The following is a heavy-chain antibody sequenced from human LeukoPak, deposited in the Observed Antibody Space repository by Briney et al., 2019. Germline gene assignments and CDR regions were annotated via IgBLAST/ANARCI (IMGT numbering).Heavy chain of an antibody. CDR3: ASGVVVAATYYYGMDV. J-gene: IGHJ6*02. Sequence: SVKVSCKASGGSFSNSGISWVRQAPGQGLEWMGGIIPIFGTANYAQKFQGRVTITADESTSTAYMELSSLRSEDTAVYYCASGVVVAATYYYGMDVWGQGTTVTVSS. CDR1: GGSFSNSG. CDR2: IIPIFGTA. V-gene: IGHV1-69*01. D-gene: IGHD2-15*01.